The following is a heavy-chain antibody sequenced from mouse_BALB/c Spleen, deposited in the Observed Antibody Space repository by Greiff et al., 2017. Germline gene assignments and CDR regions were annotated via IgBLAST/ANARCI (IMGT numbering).Heavy chain of an antibody. CDR1: GYTFTSYY. J-gene: IGHJ2*01. D-gene: IGHD1-1*01. V-gene: IGHV1S81*02. CDR2: INPSNGGT. Sequence: QVQLQQSGAELVKPGASVKLSCKASGYTFTSYYMYWVKQRPGQGLEWIGEINPSNGGTNFNEKFKSKATLTVDKSSSTAYMQLSSLTSEDSAVYYCTRRSLYYYGSSPDYWGQGTTLTVSS. CDR3: TRRSLYYYGSSPDY.